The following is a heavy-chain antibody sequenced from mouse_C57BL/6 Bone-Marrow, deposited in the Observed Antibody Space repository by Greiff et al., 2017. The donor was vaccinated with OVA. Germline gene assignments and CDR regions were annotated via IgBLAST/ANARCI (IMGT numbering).Heavy chain of an antibody. J-gene: IGHJ4*01. V-gene: IGHV1-50*01. Sequence: QVQLQQPGAELVKPGASVKLSCKASGYTFTSYWMQWVKQRPGQGLEWIGEIDPSDSYTNYNQKFKGKATLTVDTSSSTAYMQLSSLTSEDSAVYYCARYYNGSRSAMDYWGQGTSVTVSS. D-gene: IGHD1-1*01. CDR3: ARYYNGSRSAMDY. CDR2: IDPSDSYT. CDR1: GYTFTSYW.